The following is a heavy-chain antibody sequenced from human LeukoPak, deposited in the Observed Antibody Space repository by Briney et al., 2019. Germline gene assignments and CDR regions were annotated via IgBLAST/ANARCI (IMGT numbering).Heavy chain of an antibody. CDR2: IYHSGST. J-gene: IGHJ4*02. CDR1: AYSISSGYY. Sequence: PSETLSLTCAVSAYSISSGYYWGWIRQPPGQGLEWIGSIYHSGSTYYNPSLKSRVTMSVDTSKNQFSLKLSSVTAADTAVYYCARRRSTFFDYWGQGTLVTVSS. V-gene: IGHV4-38-2*01. CDR3: ARRRSTFFDY.